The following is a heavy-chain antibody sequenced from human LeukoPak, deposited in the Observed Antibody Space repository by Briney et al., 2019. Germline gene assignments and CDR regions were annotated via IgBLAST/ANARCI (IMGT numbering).Heavy chain of an antibody. D-gene: IGHD5-24*01. CDR3: AKAEMATRDAFDI. CDR2: ISAYNGNT. V-gene: IGHV1-18*01. Sequence: ASVKVSCKASGYTFPSHGISWVRQAPGQGLVWMGWISAYNGNTNYAQKFQGRVTMTTDTSTSTAYMELRSLRSDDTAVYYCAKAEMATRDAFDIWGRGTMVTVSS. CDR1: GYTFPSHG. J-gene: IGHJ3*02.